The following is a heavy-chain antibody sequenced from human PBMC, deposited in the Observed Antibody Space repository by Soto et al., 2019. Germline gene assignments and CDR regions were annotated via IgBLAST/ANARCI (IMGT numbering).Heavy chain of an antibody. CDR1: GVSIKSGDNY. V-gene: IGHV4-30-4*08. CDR3: XXXXXXLGWFDS. D-gene: IGHD7-27*01. Sequence: QVQLQESGPGQVKPSQTLSLTCSVSGVSIKSGDNYWSWIRQPPGKGLEWIGNIYYVGSTSYNPSLKSRXXXSVDXXXXXXXXXXXXXXXXXXXXXXXXXXXXXLGWFDSWGQGTLVTVSS. J-gene: IGHJ5*01. CDR2: IYYVGST.